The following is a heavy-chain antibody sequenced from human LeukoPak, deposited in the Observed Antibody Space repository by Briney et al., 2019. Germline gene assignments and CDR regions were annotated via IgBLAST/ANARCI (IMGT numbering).Heavy chain of an antibody. D-gene: IGHD6-13*01. CDR3: ARLGGGSSWYADY. CDR1: GGSISSSSYY. J-gene: IGHJ4*02. CDR2: IYYSGST. V-gene: IGHV4-39*01. Sequence: SETLSLTCTVSGGSISSSSYYWGWIRQPPGMGLDWSGSIYYSGSTYYNPSLKSRVTISVDTSKNQFSLKLSSVTAADTAVYYCARLGGGSSWYADYWGQGTLVTVSS.